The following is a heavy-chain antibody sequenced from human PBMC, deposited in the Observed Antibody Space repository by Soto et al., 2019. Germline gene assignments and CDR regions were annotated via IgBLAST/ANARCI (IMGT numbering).Heavy chain of an antibody. CDR2: IIPMFGTA. J-gene: IGHJ6*02. CDR3: AKQQAGNYGSGWGYNFGMDV. Sequence: QEQLVQSGAEVKQPGSSVKVSCKASGGTFSSYSISWVRQAPGQGLEWMGGIIPMFGTANYAQKFQDRVTITADESTSTAYMELSSLRSEDTAVYYCAKQQAGNYGSGWGYNFGMDVWAQGTTVTVSS. D-gene: IGHD3-10*01. CDR1: GGTFSSYS. V-gene: IGHV1-69*01.